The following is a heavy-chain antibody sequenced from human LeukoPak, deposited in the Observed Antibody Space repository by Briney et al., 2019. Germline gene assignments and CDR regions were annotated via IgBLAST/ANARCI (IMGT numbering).Heavy chain of an antibody. V-gene: IGHV3-53*01. Sequence: PGGSLRLSCAASGFTVNSNYMSWVRQAPGKGLEWVSVIYSGGSTYYADSVKGRFTISRDNSKNTLYLQMNSLRAEDTAVYYCARDYVDYSMDVWGQGTTVTVSS. CDR1: GFTVNSNY. CDR3: ARDYVDYSMDV. D-gene: IGHD2-15*01. J-gene: IGHJ6*02. CDR2: IYSGGST.